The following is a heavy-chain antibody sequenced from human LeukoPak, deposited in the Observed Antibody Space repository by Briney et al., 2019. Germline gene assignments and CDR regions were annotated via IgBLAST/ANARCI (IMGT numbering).Heavy chain of an antibody. J-gene: IGHJ4*02. CDR1: GYSFAGYY. D-gene: IGHD6-6*01. CDR2: INPNSGST. CDR3: ARAPVVDQQLVSF. Sequence: ASVKVSCKASGYSFAGYYLHWVRQAPGQGLEWMGWINPNSGSTNYAQKFQGRVAMTRDTSISTAYMELTSLRSDDTAVYNCARAPVVDQQLVSFWGQGTLVTVSS. V-gene: IGHV1-2*02.